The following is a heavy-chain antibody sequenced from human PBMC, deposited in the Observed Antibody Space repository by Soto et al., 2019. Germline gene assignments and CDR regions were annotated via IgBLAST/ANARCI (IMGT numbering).Heavy chain of an antibody. CDR2: INPNSGGT. D-gene: IGHD2-2*01. CDR1: GYTFTGYY. CDR3: ARGIVVVPAAILHAYWFDP. V-gene: IGHV1-2*04. J-gene: IGHJ5*02. Sequence: ASVKVSCKASGYTFTGYYMHWVRQAPGQGLEWMGWINPNSGGTNYAQKFQGWVTMTRDTSISTAYMELSRLRSDDTAVYYCARGIVVVPAAILHAYWFDPWGQGALVTVSS.